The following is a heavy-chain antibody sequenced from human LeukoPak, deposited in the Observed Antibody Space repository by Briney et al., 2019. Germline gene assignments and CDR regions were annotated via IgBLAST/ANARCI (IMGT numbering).Heavy chain of an antibody. CDR1: GYTFTNSW. Sequence: GESLKISCQGSGYTFTNSWIGWVRQVPGKGLEWMGIIYPGDSDTRYSPSFQGQVTISADKSISTAYLQWSSLKASDTAMYYCARRQTNLYYFDYWGQGTLVTVSS. J-gene: IGHJ4*02. V-gene: IGHV5-51*01. D-gene: IGHD2-8*01. CDR3: ARRQTNLYYFDY. CDR2: IYPGDSDT.